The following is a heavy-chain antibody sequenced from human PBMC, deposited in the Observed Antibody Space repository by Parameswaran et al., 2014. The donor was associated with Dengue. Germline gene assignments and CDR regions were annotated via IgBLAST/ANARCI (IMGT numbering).Heavy chain of an antibody. Sequence: WIRQPPGKGLEWVAVVWFDGSNKYYADSVKGRFTISRDNSKNTLYLQMNSLRAEDTAVYYCARDFLDTAMVTSSYYYYGMDVWGQGTTVTVSS. CDR3: ARDFLDTAMVTSSYYYYGMDV. D-gene: IGHD5-18*01. J-gene: IGHJ6*02. V-gene: IGHV3-33*01. CDR2: VWFDGSNK.